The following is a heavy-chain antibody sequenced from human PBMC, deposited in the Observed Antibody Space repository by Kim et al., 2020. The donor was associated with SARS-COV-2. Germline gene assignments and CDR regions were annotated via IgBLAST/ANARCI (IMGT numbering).Heavy chain of an antibody. CDR3: ADIAEAGQL. Sequence: STIYYADSVKGRFTIARDNAKNSLYLQMNSLRVEDTAVYYCADIAEAGQLGGQGTLVTVSS. CDR2: STI. D-gene: IGHD6-13*01. J-gene: IGHJ4*02. V-gene: IGHV3-48*03.